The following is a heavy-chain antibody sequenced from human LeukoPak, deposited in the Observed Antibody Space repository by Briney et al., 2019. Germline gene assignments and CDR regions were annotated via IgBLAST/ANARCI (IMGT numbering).Heavy chain of an antibody. Sequence: SETLSLTCTVSGGSISSYYWSWIRQPPGKGLEWIGYIYYSGSTNYNPSLKSRVTISVDTSKNQFSLKLSSVTAADTAVYYCARNLRYFDWQSENYYYYGMDVWGKGTTVTVSS. D-gene: IGHD3-9*01. V-gene: IGHV4-59*01. CDR2: IYYSGST. CDR3: ARNLRYFDWQSENYYYYGMDV. J-gene: IGHJ6*04. CDR1: GGSISSYY.